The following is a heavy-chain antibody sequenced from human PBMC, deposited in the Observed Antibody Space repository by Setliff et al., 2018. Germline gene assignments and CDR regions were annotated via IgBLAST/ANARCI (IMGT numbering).Heavy chain of an antibody. J-gene: IGHJ5*02. Sequence: SETLSLTCAAYGGTLSDYYWTWIRQPPGKGLEWVGEINHRGSTTYNPSLKSRVTISLDTSRNEFSLKLGSVTAADTAVYFCARSYHLVLTNWFDAWGQGILVTVSS. CDR1: GGTLSDYY. V-gene: IGHV4-34*01. D-gene: IGHD1-26*01. CDR2: INHRGST. CDR3: ARSYHLVLTNWFDA.